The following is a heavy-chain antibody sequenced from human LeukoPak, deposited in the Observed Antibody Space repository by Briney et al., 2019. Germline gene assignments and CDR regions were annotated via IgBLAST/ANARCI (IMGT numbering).Heavy chain of an antibody. Sequence: GGSLRLSCAASGFTFSSYSMNWVRQAPGKGLEWVSSISSSSSYIYYADSVKGRFTISRDNAKNPLYLQMNSLRAEDTAVYYCARDASIAAAGTVYWGQGTLVTVPS. J-gene: IGHJ4*02. D-gene: IGHD6-13*01. CDR1: GFTFSSYS. CDR2: ISSSSSYI. CDR3: ARDASIAAAGTVY. V-gene: IGHV3-21*01.